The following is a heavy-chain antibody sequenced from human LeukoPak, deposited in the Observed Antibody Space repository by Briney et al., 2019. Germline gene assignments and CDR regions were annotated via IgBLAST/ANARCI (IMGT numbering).Heavy chain of an antibody. Sequence: ASVKVSCKASGYTFTGYYMHWVRQAPGQGLEWMGWINPNSGGTNYAQKFQGRVTMTRDTSISTAYTELSRLRSDDTAVYYCARDQSGQQLVLSAFDIWGKGTMVTVSS. D-gene: IGHD6-13*01. CDR3: ARDQSGQQLVLSAFDI. J-gene: IGHJ3*02. V-gene: IGHV1-2*02. CDR2: INPNSGGT. CDR1: GYTFTGYY.